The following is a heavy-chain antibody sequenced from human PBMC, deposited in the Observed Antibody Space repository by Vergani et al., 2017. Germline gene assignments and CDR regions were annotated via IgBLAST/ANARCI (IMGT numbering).Heavy chain of an antibody. Sequence: QVQLQESGPGLVKPSQTLSLTCTVSGGSISSGGYYWSWIRQHPGKGLAWIGYIYYSGSTYYNPSLKSRVTISVDTSKNQFSLKLSSVTAADTAVYDCARGDYGDYMFDYWGQGTLVTVSS. V-gene: IGHV4-31*03. D-gene: IGHD4-17*01. CDR1: GGSISSGGYY. CDR3: ARGDYGDYMFDY. CDR2: IYYSGST. J-gene: IGHJ4*02.